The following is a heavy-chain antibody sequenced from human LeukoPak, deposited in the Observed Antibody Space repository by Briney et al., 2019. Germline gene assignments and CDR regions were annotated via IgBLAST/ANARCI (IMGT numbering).Heavy chain of an antibody. CDR2: MSYDGNDK. J-gene: IGHJ5*02. V-gene: IGHV3-30-3*01. D-gene: IGHD4-17*01. CDR3: ARSTTETSWIDP. Sequence: PGGSLRLSCAASGFTVSSNYMSWVRQAPGKGLEWVAVMSYDGNDKYYADSVKGRFTISRDNSKNTVYLQMNSLRAEDTAVYYCARSTTETSWIDPWGQGTLVTVSS. CDR1: GFTVSSNY.